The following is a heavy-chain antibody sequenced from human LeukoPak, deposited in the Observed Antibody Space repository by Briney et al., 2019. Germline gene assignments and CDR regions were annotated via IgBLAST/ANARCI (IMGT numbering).Heavy chain of an antibody. CDR3: AKDMGYDILTGPLLY. V-gene: IGHV3-9*01. D-gene: IGHD3-9*01. J-gene: IGHJ4*02. Sequence: GGSLRLSCAASGFTFDDYAMHWVRQAPGKGLEWVSGISWNSGSIGYADSVKGRFTISRDNAKNSLYLQMNSLRAEDTALYYCAKDMGYDILTGPLLYWGQGTLVTVSS. CDR1: GFTFDDYA. CDR2: ISWNSGSI.